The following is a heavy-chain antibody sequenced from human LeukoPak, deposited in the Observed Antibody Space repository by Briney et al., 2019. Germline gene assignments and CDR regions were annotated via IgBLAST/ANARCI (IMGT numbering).Heavy chain of an antibody. CDR1: GFTFSNYW. CDR3: ARDRRSSAGSDF. Sequence: GGSLRLSCATSGFTFSNYWMSWVRQAPGEGLEWVANINQGGSGKYYLDSVKGRFSISRDNAKNSLFLRMDSLRADDTAVYYCARDRRSSAGSDFSGQGTRVTASS. J-gene: IGHJ4*02. V-gene: IGHV3-7*01. D-gene: IGHD6-13*01. CDR2: INQGGSGK.